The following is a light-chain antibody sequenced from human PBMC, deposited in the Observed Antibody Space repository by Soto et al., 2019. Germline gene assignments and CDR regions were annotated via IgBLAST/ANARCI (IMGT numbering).Light chain of an antibody. Sequence: DIPLTQSPSFLSASVGGRVTMTCRASQGIASYLAWYQQKPGKAPDLLIYGASTLQSGVPSRFSGSGSGTEFTLTINSLQPEDLATYYCQQLYRYPFTFGPGTKLDI. V-gene: IGKV1-9*01. J-gene: IGKJ3*01. CDR1: QGIASY. CDR2: GAS. CDR3: QQLYRYPFT.